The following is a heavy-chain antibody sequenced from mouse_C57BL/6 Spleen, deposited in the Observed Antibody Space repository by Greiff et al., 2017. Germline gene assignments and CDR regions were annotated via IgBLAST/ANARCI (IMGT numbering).Heavy chain of an antibody. Sequence: VQLQQSGTVLARPGASVKMSCKTSGYTFTSYWMHWVKQRPGQGLEWIGAIYPGNSDTSYNQKFKGKDKLTAVTSASTAYMELSSLTNEDSAVYYGTTAGRRDPFDYGGQGTTLTVSA. CDR1: GYTFTSYW. D-gene: IGHD4-1*01. V-gene: IGHV1-5*01. CDR2: IYPGNSDT. CDR3: TTAGRRDPFDY. J-gene: IGHJ2*01.